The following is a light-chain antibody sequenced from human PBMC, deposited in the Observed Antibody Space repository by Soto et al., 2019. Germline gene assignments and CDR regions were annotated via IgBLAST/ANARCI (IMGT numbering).Light chain of an antibody. Sequence: DIQLTQSPSTLSASVGDRVTITCRASRSIINWLAWYQQKSGKGPKLLIYKASDLQTGVPSRFSGSGYGTEFTLTISSLQPDDVATYYCQQYSDHWTFGQGTKVEIK. CDR2: KAS. CDR3: QQYSDHWT. CDR1: RSIINW. V-gene: IGKV1-5*03. J-gene: IGKJ1*01.